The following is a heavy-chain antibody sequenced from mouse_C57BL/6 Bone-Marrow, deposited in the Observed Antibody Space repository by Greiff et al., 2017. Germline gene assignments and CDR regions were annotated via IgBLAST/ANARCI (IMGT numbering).Heavy chain of an antibody. CDR1: GYSFTSYY. J-gene: IGHJ4*01. D-gene: IGHD1-1*01. CDR3: ARRAYYGSSLRYAMDY. CDR2: IYPGSGNT. V-gene: IGHV1-66*01. Sequence: VQLQQSGPELVKPGASVKISCKASGYSFTSYYIHWVKQRPGQGLEWIGWIYPGSGNTKYNEKFKGKATLTAETSSSTAYMQLSSLTSEDSAVYYCARRAYYGSSLRYAMDYWGQGTAVTVSS.